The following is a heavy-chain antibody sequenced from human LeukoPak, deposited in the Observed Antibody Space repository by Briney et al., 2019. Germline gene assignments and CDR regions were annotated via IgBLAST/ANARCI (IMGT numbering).Heavy chain of an antibody. Sequence: PGGSLRLSCAASGFTFNTYAMSWVRQAPGKGLEWVSTISGSGGSTYYADSVKGWFTISRDNSKNTLYLQMNSLRAEDTAVYYCAKYTAYSTGWPSYWGQGTLVTVS. J-gene: IGHJ4*02. CDR3: AKYTAYSTGWPSY. CDR2: ISGSGGST. V-gene: IGHV3-23*01. CDR1: GFTFNTYA. D-gene: IGHD6-19*01.